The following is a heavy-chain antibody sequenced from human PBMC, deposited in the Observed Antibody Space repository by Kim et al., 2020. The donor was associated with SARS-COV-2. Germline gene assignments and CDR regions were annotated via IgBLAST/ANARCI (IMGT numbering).Heavy chain of an antibody. CDR3: ARGSKEDCSGGSCYQYYYYYYGMDV. CDR2: ISYDGSNK. V-gene: IGHV3-30*04. J-gene: IGHJ6*02. D-gene: IGHD2-15*01. Sequence: EAPGRGLVWVAVISYDGSNKYYVDSVKGVFTISRDNSKNTLYLQMNSLRAEDTAVYYCARGSKEDCSGGSCYQYYYYYYGMDVWGQGTTVTVSS.